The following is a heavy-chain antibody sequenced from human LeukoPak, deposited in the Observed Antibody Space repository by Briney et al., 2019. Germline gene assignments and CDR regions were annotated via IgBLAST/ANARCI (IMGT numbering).Heavy chain of an antibody. V-gene: IGHV4-59*11. CDR2: ISYIGST. D-gene: IGHD4-17*01. CDR3: ARDPTTVTKRLDI. Sequence: SETLSLTCTVSGGSFSSHYWSWIRQPPGKGLEWIGYISYIGSTNYNPSLKSRVTISVDTSKNQFSLKLSSVTAADTAVYHCARDPTTVTKRLDIWGQGTMVTVSS. CDR1: GGSFSSHY. J-gene: IGHJ3*02.